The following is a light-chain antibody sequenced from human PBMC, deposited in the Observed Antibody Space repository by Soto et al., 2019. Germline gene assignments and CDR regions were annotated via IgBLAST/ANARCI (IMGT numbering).Light chain of an antibody. CDR3: QQRSNWPPIT. Sequence: VLTQFQATMSLSPGDRAALSCKASQSVHNFLAWYQQRPGQAPRLLIYGASNRAAGIPDRFSGSGSWTDFTLTINSLEPEDFAVYYCQQRSNWPPITFGQGTRLEIK. CDR1: QSVHNF. CDR2: GAS. V-gene: IGKV3-11*01. J-gene: IGKJ5*01.